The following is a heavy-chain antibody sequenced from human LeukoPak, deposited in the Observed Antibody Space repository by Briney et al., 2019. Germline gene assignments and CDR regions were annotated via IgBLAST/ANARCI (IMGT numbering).Heavy chain of an antibody. Sequence: SETLSLTCTVSGDSMSNYFWSWIPQPAGKGLEWIGRIYSSGSTNYNPSLKSRGTMSVDTPKSQFSLKLTAVTAADTAVYYCARDYGGYWGQGTLVSVSS. J-gene: IGHJ4*02. CDR2: IYSSGST. D-gene: IGHD4-23*01. CDR1: GDSMSNYF. V-gene: IGHV4-4*07. CDR3: ARDYGGY.